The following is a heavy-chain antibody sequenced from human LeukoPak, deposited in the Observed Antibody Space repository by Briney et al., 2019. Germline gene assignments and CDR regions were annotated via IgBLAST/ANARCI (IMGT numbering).Heavy chain of an antibody. CDR1: GFTFSSYW. CDR3: ARRIQGMAPYYFDY. D-gene: IGHD5-24*01. CDR2: INSDGGST. J-gene: IGHJ4*02. Sequence: AGGSLRLSCTASGFTFSSYWMHWVRQAPGKGLVWVSRINSDGGSTSYADSVKGRFTISRDNAKNTLYLQMSSLRAEDTAVYYCARRIQGMAPYYFDYWGQGTLVTVSS. V-gene: IGHV3-74*01.